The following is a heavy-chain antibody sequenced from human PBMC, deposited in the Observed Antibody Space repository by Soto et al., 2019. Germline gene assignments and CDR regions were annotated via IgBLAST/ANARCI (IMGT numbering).Heavy chain of an antibody. CDR2: IYASDSHT. V-gene: IGHV5-51*01. CDR3: AGISEPSSYYCDH. D-gene: IGHD6-19*01. J-gene: IGHJ4*02. CDR1: GYNC. Sequence: GESLKISCRYSGYNCIAWVRQVPGKGLEWLGVIYASDSHTRYSPSFQGQVTISVDKSINTAYLQWGSLKASDTAKYYCAGISEPSSYYCDHWGQGTLVTVSS.